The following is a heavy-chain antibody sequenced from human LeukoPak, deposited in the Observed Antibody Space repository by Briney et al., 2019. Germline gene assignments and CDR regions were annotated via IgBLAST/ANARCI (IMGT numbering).Heavy chain of an antibody. Sequence: GGSLRLSCAASGFIFSDYYMSWIRQAPAKGLEWVSYISSGGSTIYYADSVKGRFTISRDNAKNSLYLQMNSLRAEDTAVYYCARDIYYYDSSGYYFPGGSDYWSQGTLVTVSS. D-gene: IGHD3-22*01. CDR1: GFIFSDYY. CDR2: ISSGGSTI. CDR3: ARDIYYYDSSGYYFPGGSDY. J-gene: IGHJ4*02. V-gene: IGHV3-11*04.